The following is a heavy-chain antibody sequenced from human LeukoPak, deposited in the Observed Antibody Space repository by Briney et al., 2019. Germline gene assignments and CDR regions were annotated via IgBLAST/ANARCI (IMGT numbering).Heavy chain of an antibody. J-gene: IGHJ4*02. V-gene: IGHV1-69*13. CDR1: GGTFSSYA. Sequence: GASVKVSCKASGGTFSSYAISWVRQAPGQGLEWMGGIIPIFGTANYAQKFQGRVTITADESTSTAYMELSSLRSEDTAVYYCARDPRDSSLPKFDYWGQGTLVTVSS. D-gene: IGHD6-6*01. CDR2: IIPIFGTA. CDR3: ARDPRDSSLPKFDY.